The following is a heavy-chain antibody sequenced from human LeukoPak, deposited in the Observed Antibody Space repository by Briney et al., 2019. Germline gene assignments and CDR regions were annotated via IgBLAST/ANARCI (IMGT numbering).Heavy chain of an antibody. CDR1: GLPFHDYG. V-gene: IGHV3-20*04. CDR3: ARDYYDSSGCLYAPDAFDI. Sequence: GGSLRLPCAASGLPFHDYGLSWVRQAPGKGREWVPGINWNGGSTVYADFAKGRFTISRDNAKNSLHLQMNSLRAEDTALYYCARDYYDSSGCLYAPDAFDIWGQGTMVTVSS. D-gene: IGHD3-22*01. CDR2: INWNGGST. J-gene: IGHJ3*02.